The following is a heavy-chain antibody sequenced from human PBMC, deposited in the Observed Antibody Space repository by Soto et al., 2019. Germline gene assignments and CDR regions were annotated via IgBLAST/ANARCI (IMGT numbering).Heavy chain of an antibody. CDR2: MSGRSSTT. CDR3: AKNQELELPRVIDF. D-gene: IGHD1-7*01. Sequence: EVRLLESGGGLVKPGGSLRLSCATSGLTFSNYAMSWVRQAPGVGLERASSMSGRSSTTYYADSVRGRFTISRDRSKNTLYLQMSSLRAEDTALYYCAKNQELELPRVIDFWGQGTLVTVSS. J-gene: IGHJ4*02. V-gene: IGHV3-23*01. CDR1: GLTFSNYA.